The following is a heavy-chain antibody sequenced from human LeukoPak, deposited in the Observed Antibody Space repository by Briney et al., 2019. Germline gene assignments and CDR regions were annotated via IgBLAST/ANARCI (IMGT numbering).Heavy chain of an antibody. V-gene: IGHV6-1*01. CDR1: GDSVSSNLIA. Sequence: SQTLSLTCAISGDSVSSNLIAWNWIRQSPSRGLEWLGRTYYRSKWFNEYAVSVRGRINVNLDTSTNQLSLQLHSVAPEDTAVYYCARGRYSGFDFWGQGTMVTVSS. CDR3: ARGRYSGFDF. D-gene: IGHD1-14*01. CDR2: TYYRSKWFN. J-gene: IGHJ3*01.